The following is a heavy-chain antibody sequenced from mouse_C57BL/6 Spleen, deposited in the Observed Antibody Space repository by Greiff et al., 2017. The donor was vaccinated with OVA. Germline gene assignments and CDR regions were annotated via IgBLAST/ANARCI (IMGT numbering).Heavy chain of an antibody. Sequence: VMLVESGPGLVQPSQSLSITCTVSGFSLTSYGVHWVRQSPGKGLEWLGVIWSGGSTDYNAAFISRLSISKDNSKSQVFFKMNSLEADDTAIYYCAEITTVVKEAWFAYWGQGTLVTVSA. CDR1: GFSLTSYG. CDR3: AEITTVVKEAWFAY. D-gene: IGHD1-1*01. CDR2: IWSGGST. V-gene: IGHV2-2*01. J-gene: IGHJ3*01.